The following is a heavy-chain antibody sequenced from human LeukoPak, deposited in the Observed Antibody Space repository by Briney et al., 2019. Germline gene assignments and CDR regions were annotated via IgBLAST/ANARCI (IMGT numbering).Heavy chain of an antibody. CDR3: ARGVLPGVIHWSLDY. J-gene: IGHJ4*02. CDR1: GFTFRSHA. Sequence: GGSLRLSCATSGFTFRSHAMHWVRQSPGKGLEWVAQIWYDGSNKYYAGSVKGRFSVSRDNSKNTLYLQMNSLRVEDTAVYYCARGVLPGVIHWSLDYWGQGALVTVSS. D-gene: IGHD2-2*02. V-gene: IGHV3-33*01. CDR2: IWYDGSNK.